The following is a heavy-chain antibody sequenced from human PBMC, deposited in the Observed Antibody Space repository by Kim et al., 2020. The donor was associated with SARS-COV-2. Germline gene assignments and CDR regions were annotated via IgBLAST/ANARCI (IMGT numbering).Heavy chain of an antibody. J-gene: IGHJ4*02. V-gene: IGHV3-53*01. CDR2: IYRNGTT. Sequence: GGSLRLSCAASEFSVSTKTMTWVRQAPGKCLEWVSIIYRNGTTYYADSVKGRFTTSRDTSKNTLYLQMDNLRADDTAVYYCAGDNYNNYWYKYWGQGTLVTVSA. CDR1: EFSVSTKT. CDR3: AGDNYNNYWYKY. D-gene: IGHD1-20*01.